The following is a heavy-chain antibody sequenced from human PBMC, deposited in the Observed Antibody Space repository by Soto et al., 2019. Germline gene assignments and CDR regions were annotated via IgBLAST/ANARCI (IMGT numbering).Heavy chain of an antibody. D-gene: IGHD2-15*01. CDR3: AKDGYCNGGSCYLYYLDS. CDR1: GFTFSSYA. CDR2: ISFGGGNT. J-gene: IGHJ4*02. V-gene: IGHV3-23*01. Sequence: PGGSLRLSCAASGFTFSSYAMHWVRQAPGKGLEWVATISFGGGNTYHADSLEGRFTISRDNSKNTLFLQMYDLRAEDTALYYCAKDGYCNGGSCYLYYLDSWGLGTPVTVSS.